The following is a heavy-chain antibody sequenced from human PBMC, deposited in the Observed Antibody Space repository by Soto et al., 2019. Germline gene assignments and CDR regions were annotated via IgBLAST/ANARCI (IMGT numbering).Heavy chain of an antibody. Sequence: QVQLVQSGAEVKKPGASVKVSCKAIGYSFTSHYMHWVRQAPGQGLEWMGTIYPGGVNIGYAQEFRGRAIITKDTSAFQDYMEISSQTSEETVVYYCAGDESCHGLVWGFGHWGHGALVAVS. J-gene: IGHJ5*02. CDR1: GYSFTSHY. V-gene: IGHV1-46*01. CDR2: IYPGGVNI. CDR3: AGDESCHGLVWGFGH. D-gene: IGHD2-8*01.